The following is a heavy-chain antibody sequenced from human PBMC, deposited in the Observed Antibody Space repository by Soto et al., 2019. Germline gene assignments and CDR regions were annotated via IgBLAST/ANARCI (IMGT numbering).Heavy chain of an antibody. V-gene: IGHV4-39*01. CDR3: ARHLDSGDSSRYYGY. Sequence: SETLSLTCTVSHGSITRSTFYWGWIRQPPGKGLEWIGSVHYTGNTYYNPSLKSRVTISIDSSKNHLYLKLSSVTAADTAVYYCARHLDSGDSSRYYGYWGQGALVTVSS. D-gene: IGHD6-19*01. J-gene: IGHJ4*02. CDR2: VHYTGNT. CDR1: HGSITRSTFY.